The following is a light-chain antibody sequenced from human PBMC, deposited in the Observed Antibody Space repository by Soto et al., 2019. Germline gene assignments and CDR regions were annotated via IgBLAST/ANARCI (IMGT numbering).Light chain of an antibody. CDR1: SSDVGAYDY. V-gene: IGLV2-8*01. J-gene: IGLJ1*01. CDR2: VIN. CDR3: SSFAGSNDFPYV. Sequence: QSALTQPPSASGSPGQSVTISCTGTSSDVGAYDYVSWYQQHPGKAPKLMIYVINKRPSGVPDRFSGSKSGNTASLTVSGLQAEDEADYYCSSFAGSNDFPYVFGIGTKVTVL.